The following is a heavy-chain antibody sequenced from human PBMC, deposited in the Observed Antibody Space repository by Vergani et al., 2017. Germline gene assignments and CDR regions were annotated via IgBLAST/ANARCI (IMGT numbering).Heavy chain of an antibody. CDR1: GFTFSTYD. Sequence: EVQLVESGGGLVQPGGSLRLSCAASGFTFSTYDMHWVRQATGKGLEWVSAIGTAGDTYYPGSVKGRFTISRENAKNSLYLQMNGLRAGDTAVYYCARRDGSSPAFDYWGQGTLVTVSS. CDR3: ARRDGSSPAFDY. V-gene: IGHV3-13*01. J-gene: IGHJ4*02. CDR2: IGTAGDT. D-gene: IGHD5-24*01.